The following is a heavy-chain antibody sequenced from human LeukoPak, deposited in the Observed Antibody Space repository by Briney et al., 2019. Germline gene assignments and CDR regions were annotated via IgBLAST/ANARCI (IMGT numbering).Heavy chain of an antibody. CDR2: IYYRVNT. CDR1: VGSISSISYY. CDR3: ASQYYDILTGYDY. D-gene: IGHD3-9*01. J-gene: IGHJ4*02. Sequence: PSETLSLTCTFSVGSISSISYYCGWIRQPPGKGLEWIWNIYYRVNTYYNPSLKSRVTISLDKHKNQYSLKLSAVTAADTAVYYCASQYYDILTGYDYWGQGTLVTVSS. V-gene: IGHV4-39*01.